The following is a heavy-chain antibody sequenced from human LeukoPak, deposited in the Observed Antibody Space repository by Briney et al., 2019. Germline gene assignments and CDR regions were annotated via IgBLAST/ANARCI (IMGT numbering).Heavy chain of an antibody. Sequence: PSETLSLTCAGYGGSFSGYYWSWIRQPPGKGLEWIGEINHSGSTNYNPSLKSRVTISVDTSKNQFSLKLSSVTAADTAVYYCARKRVGCSSTSCYFGYFDYWGQGTLVTVSS. D-gene: IGHD2-2*01. CDR2: INHSGST. CDR1: GGSFSGYY. CDR3: ARKRVGCSSTSCYFGYFDY. V-gene: IGHV4-34*01. J-gene: IGHJ4*02.